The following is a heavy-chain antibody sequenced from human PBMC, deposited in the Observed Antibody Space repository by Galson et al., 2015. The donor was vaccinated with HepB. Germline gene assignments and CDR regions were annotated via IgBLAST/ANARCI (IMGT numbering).Heavy chain of an antibody. CDR3: ARERESSGYFWYFAL. Sequence: SLRLSCAASGFTFSNSAMHWVRQAPGKGPEYVSALAGNGGTTHYANSVKGRFTISGDISRNTMYLQTDSLRPEDMAVYYCARERESSGYFWYFALWGRGTPVIVSS. CDR2: LAGNGGTT. J-gene: IGHJ2*01. V-gene: IGHV3-64*01. CDR1: GFTFSNSA. D-gene: IGHD3-22*01.